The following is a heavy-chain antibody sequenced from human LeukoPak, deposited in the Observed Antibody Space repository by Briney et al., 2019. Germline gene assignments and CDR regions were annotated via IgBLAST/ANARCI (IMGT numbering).Heavy chain of an antibody. CDR2: IYATGST. CDR3: ARHGSVRSPLGP. D-gene: IGHD3-10*01. CDR1: GGSISSYY. Sequence: PSETLSLTCTVSGGSISSYYWSWIRQPPGKGLEWIGYIYATGSTNYTPSLKSRLTISVDTSKHQFSLNLRSVTAADTAVYYCARHGSVRSPLGPWGQGTLVTVSS. V-gene: IGHV4-4*09. J-gene: IGHJ5*02.